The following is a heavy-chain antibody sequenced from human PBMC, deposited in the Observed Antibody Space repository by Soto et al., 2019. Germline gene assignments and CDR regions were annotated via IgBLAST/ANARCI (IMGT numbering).Heavy chain of an antibody. V-gene: IGHV1-18*01. CDR1: GYSFTSYG. CDR3: ARDRSSGWFVY. Sequence: ASVKVSCKASGYSFTSYGVSWVRQAPGQGLEWMGWISAYNGNTNYAQNLQGRVTLTTDTSTSTAYMELRSLRSDDTATYYCARDRSSGWFVYWGQGTLVTVS. D-gene: IGHD6-19*01. J-gene: IGHJ4*02. CDR2: ISAYNGNT.